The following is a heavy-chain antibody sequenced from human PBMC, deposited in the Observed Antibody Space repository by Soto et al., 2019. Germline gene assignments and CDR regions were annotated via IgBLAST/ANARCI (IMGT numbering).Heavy chain of an antibody. V-gene: IGHV3-53*01. CDR2: IYSGGST. J-gene: IGHJ4*02. Sequence: EVQVVESGGGLIQPGGSLRLSCVVSGFSVTINYMSWVRQAPGKGLEWVSVIYSGGSTFYADSVKGRFTISRDTSKTALYLQMNSLRGEDTAVYYCHGYGYWGQGTLVTVSS. CDR1: GFSVTINY. D-gene: IGHD5-12*01. CDR3: HGYGY.